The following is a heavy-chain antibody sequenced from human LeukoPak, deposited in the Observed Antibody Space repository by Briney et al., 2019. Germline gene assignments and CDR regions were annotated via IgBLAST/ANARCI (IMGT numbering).Heavy chain of an antibody. CDR3: ARGGGNSYAPVDY. CDR1: GFTFSTYW. V-gene: IGHV3-74*01. J-gene: IGHJ4*02. D-gene: IGHD5-18*01. Sequence: GGSLRLSCAASGFTFSTYWMHWARHVAGKGLVWVSRINSNGNTTPYADSVKGRFTISRDNAKNTLFLQMNSLRAEDTAVYYCARGGGNSYAPVDYWGQGTLVTVSS. CDR2: INSNGNTT.